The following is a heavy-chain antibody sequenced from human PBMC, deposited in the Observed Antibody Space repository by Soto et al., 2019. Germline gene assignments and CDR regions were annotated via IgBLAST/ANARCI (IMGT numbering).Heavy chain of an antibody. Sequence: GWSLRLSCAASGFTFSSYAMSWVRHAPGKGLEWVSAISGSGGSTYYADSVKGRFTISRDNSKNTLYLQMNSLRAEDTAVYYCANDQTVTKGGYGYYYSGMDVWGQGTTVTVS. CDR1: GFTFSSYA. CDR2: ISGSGGST. CDR3: ANDQTVTKGGYGYYYSGMDV. J-gene: IGHJ6*02. V-gene: IGHV3-23*01. D-gene: IGHD2-8*01.